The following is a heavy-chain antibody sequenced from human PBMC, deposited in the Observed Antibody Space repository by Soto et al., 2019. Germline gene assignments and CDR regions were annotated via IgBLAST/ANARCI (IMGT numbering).Heavy chain of an antibody. Sequence: QVHLQQSGAGLLKPSETLSLTCTVYGGSFSVYYWSWIRQPPGRGLEWIGEISHSGSINYNPSLKSRVTQSIDTSKIQSSLKLTSLTAADAAVYYCASFSAGYDSWGREPWSPSPQ. D-gene: IGHD3-16*01. CDR2: ISHSGSI. J-gene: IGHJ5*02. CDR1: GGSFSVYY. V-gene: IGHV4-34*01. CDR3: ASFSAGYDS.